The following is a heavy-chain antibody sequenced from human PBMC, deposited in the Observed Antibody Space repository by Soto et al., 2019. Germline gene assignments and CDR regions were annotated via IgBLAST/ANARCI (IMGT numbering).Heavy chain of an antibody. CDR2: IYYSGST. J-gene: IGHJ4*02. V-gene: IGHV4-31*03. CDR1: GGSISSGGYY. D-gene: IGHD3-22*01. CDR3: ASYTDYDSSGYYGY. Sequence: SETLSLTCTVSGGSISSGGYYWSWNRQHPGKGLEWIGYIYYSGSTYYNPALKSRVTISVDTSKNQLSLKLSSVTAADTAVYYCASYTDYDSSGYYGYWGQGTLVTVSS.